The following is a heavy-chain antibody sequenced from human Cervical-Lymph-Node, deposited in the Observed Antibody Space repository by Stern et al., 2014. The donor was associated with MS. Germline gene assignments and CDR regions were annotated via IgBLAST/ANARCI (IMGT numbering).Heavy chain of an antibody. CDR1: GGTFSTYA. Sequence: QVQLLQPGAEVKKPGSSVKVSCKASGGTFSTYAIGWVRQAPGQGLEWMGGIIPITETPNYEQKFQGRLTITADESTTTAYMELSSLRSEDTAIYYCASGGRSSWYFDLWGRGTLVTVSS. CDR2: IIPITETP. D-gene: IGHD6-6*01. CDR3: ASGGRSSWYFDL. V-gene: IGHV1-69*01. J-gene: IGHJ2*01.